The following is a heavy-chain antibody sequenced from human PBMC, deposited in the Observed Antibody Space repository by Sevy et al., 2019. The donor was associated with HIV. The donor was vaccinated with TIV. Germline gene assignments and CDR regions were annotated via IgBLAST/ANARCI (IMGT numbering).Heavy chain of an antibody. CDR1: GGSVSSGSYY. CDR2: IYYSGST. V-gene: IGHV4-61*01. J-gene: IGHJ6*02. Sequence: SETLSLTCTVSGGSVSSGSYYWSWIRQPPGKGLEWIGYIYYSGSTNSNPSLKSRVTLSVDTSKNQLSLKPSTVTAADTAVYYCARDFNPGDYYDSSLSYGMDVWGQGTTVTVSS. D-gene: IGHD3-22*01. CDR3: ARDFNPGDYYDSSLSYGMDV.